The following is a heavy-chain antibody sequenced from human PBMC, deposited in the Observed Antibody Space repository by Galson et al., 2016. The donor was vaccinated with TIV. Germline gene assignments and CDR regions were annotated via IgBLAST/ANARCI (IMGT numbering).Heavy chain of an antibody. CDR3: ARRSQLKVAAGFDF. V-gene: IGHV1-69*13. CDR2: RIPIFATT. D-gene: IGHD6-13*01. CDR1: GGTFNSYA. Sequence: SVKVSCKASGGTFNSYAISWVRQAPGQGLEWMGRRIPIFATTNYAENFQGRVTISADESTSTAYMELSSLRSEDTAVYFCARRSQLKVAAGFDFWGQGTLVTVSS. J-gene: IGHJ4*02.